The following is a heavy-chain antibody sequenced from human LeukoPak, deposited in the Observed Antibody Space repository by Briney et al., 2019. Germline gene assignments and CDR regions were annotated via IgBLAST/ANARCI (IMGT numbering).Heavy chain of an antibody. CDR1: GFTFSSYG. D-gene: IGHD3-22*01. J-gene: IGHJ5*02. Sequence: GGSLRLSCAASGFTFSSYGIHWVRQAPGKGLEWVAFIRYDGSNKYYADSVKGRFTISRDNSKNTLYLQMNSLRAEDTAVYYCAKGYYYDSSALGGNWFDPWGQGTLVTVSS. V-gene: IGHV3-30*02. CDR2: IRYDGSNK. CDR3: AKGYYYDSSALGGNWFDP.